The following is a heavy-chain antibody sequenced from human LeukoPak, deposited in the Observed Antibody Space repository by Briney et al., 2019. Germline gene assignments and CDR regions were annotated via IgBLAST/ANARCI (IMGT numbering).Heavy chain of an antibody. V-gene: IGHV3-30*18. J-gene: IGHJ4*02. CDR2: ISYDGSNK. D-gene: IGHD3-22*01. CDR3: AKDEYYYDSSGYYDFDY. Sequence: GGSLRLSCAASGFTFSSYGMHWVRQAPGKGLEWVAVISYDGSNKYYADSVKGRFTISRDNSKNTLYLQMNSLRAEDTAVYYCAKDEYYYDSSGYYDFDYWGQGTLVTVSS. CDR1: GFTFSSYG.